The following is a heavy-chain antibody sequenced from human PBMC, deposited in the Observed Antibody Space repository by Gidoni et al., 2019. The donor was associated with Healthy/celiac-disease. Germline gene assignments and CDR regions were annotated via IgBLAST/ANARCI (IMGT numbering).Heavy chain of an antibody. CDR1: GFSLSTSGVG. Sequence: QITLKESGPTLVQPTQTLTLTCTFSGFSLSTSGVGVGWIRQPPGKALEWLALIYWDDDKRYSPSLKSRITITKDTSKNQVVITMTNMDPVDTATYFCAQRYCSGGSCYFDFWGQGTLVTVSS. CDR3: AQRYCSGGSCYFDF. CDR2: IYWDDDK. V-gene: IGHV2-5*02. D-gene: IGHD2-15*01. J-gene: IGHJ4*02.